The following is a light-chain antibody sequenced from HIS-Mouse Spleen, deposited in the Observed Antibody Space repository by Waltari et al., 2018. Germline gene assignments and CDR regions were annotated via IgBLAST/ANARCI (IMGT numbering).Light chain of an antibody. J-gene: IGLJ1*01. CDR2: DVS. V-gene: IGLV2-14*03. Sequence: QSALTQPASVSGSPGQSITISCTGTSSDVGGYNYVSWYQQHPGKAPKLMIYDVSNRPSGGANRFSGSKSGNTGSLTISGLQAEDEADYYCSSYTSSSTYVFGTGTKVTVL. CDR3: SSYTSSSTYV. CDR1: SSDVGGYNY.